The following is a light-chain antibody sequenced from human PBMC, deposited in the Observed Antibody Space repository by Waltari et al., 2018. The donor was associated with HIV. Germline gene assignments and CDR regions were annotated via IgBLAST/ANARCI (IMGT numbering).Light chain of an antibody. CDR3: QQYNTSPSG. V-gene: IGKV3-20*01. J-gene: IGKJ2*03. CDR2: GAS. Sequence: EIVLTQSPGTLSLSPGERATLSCRASQSLSSNYLAWYQQTPAQAPRLLIYGASSRATGIPDRFSGSGSGTDFTLTISRLEPEDFAVYYCQQYNTSPSGFGQGTRLEIK. CDR1: QSLSSNY.